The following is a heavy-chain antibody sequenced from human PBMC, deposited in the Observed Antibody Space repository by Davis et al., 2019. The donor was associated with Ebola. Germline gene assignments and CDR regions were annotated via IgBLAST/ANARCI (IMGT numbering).Heavy chain of an antibody. CDR3: ARDRVYSSGYDY. J-gene: IGHJ4*02. CDR2: INPHSGGT. D-gene: IGHD6-19*01. V-gene: IGHV1-2*06. CDR1: GYTFTGYY. Sequence: ASVKVSCKASGYTFTGYYLHWVRQAPGQGLEWMGRINPHSGGTNYAQKFQGRVTMTRDTSISTAYMELSSLRSEDTAVYYCARDRVYSSGYDYWGQGTLVTVSS.